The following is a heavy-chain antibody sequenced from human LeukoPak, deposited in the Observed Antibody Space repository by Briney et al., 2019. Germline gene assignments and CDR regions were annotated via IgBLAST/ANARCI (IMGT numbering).Heavy chain of an antibody. CDR1: GFTFGDYA. Sequence: PGRSLRLSCTASGFTFGDYAMSWVRQAPGKGLEWVSYISSSSSNTNYADSAKGRFTISRDNAKNSLSLQMNSLRAEDTAVYYCARGIHKTHCTRASCYVNWFDPWGQGALVTVSS. D-gene: IGHD2-2*01. CDR2: ISSSSSNT. J-gene: IGHJ5*02. V-gene: IGHV3-11*06. CDR3: ARGIHKTHCTRASCYVNWFDP.